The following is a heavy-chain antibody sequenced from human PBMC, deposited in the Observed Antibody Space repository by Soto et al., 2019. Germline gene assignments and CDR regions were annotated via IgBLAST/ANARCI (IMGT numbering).Heavy chain of an antibody. V-gene: IGHV3-30*04. CDR1: GFTFRNYA. D-gene: IGHD5-12*01. J-gene: IGHJ4*02. Sequence: GGSLRLSCAVSGFTFRNYAVPWVRQAPGKGLEWVSVLSFDGSSRSVADSVKGRFTVSSDSSKNTLYLQMNSLRAEDTAVYYFASHFFFRGYGGYGSFRPSYYFDSWGQGPRVTVSS. CDR2: LSFDGSSR. CDR3: ASHFFFRGYGGYGSFRPSYYFDS.